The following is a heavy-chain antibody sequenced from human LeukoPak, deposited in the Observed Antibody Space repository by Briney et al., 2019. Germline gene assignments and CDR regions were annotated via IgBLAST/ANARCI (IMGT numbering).Heavy chain of an antibody. V-gene: IGHV3-48*01. CDR3: ARDGGYSGYDADC. D-gene: IGHD5-12*01. J-gene: IGHJ4*02. CDR2: ISDSSAM. CDR1: GFTFSTYS. Sequence: GGSLRLSCAASGFTFSTYSMKWVRQAPGRGLEWVSYISDSSAMYYADSVRGRFTISRENDKNSLFLQMNSLRAEDTAVYYCARDGGYSGYDADCWGQGTLVTVSS.